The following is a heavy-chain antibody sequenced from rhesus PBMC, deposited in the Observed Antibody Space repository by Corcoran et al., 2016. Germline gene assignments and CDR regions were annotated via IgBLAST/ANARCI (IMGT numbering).Heavy chain of an antibody. CDR2: IYWDDDK. V-gene: IGHV2-152*01. Sequence: QVTLKESGPALVKPTQTLTLTCTFSGFSLHTSGRGVGWRRQPPGQALVGLALIYWDDDKRYSTSLKSRLTISKDTSKNQVVLTMTNMDPMDTATYYCARGIGYSSWHHFDYWGQGVLVTVSS. D-gene: IGHD6-13*01. J-gene: IGHJ4*01. CDR3: ARGIGYSSWHHFDY. CDR1: GFSLHTSGRG.